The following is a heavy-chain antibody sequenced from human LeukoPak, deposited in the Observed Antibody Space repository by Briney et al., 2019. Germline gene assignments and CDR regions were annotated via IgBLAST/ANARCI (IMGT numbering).Heavy chain of an antibody. J-gene: IGHJ6*03. D-gene: IGHD6-13*01. CDR1: GFTFSSYW. V-gene: IGHV3-7*01. CDR2: IKQDGSEK. Sequence: GGSLRLSCAASGFTFSSYWMSWVRQAPGKGLEWVANIKQDGSEKYYVDSVKGRFTISRDNAKNSLYLQMNGLRAEDTAVYYCARVPGSSSWYLLYYYYYYMDVWGKGTTVTVSS. CDR3: ARVPGSSSWYLLYYYYYYMDV.